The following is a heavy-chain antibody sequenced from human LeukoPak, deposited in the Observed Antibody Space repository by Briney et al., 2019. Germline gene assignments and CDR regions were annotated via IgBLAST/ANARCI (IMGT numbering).Heavy chain of an antibody. D-gene: IGHD3-16*01. V-gene: IGHV4-30-2*01. Sequence: NPSQTLSLTCTVSGGSISSGGYYWSWIRQPPGKGLEWIGYIYHSGSTYYNPSLKSRVTISVDRSKNQFSLKLSSVTAADTAVYYCARGSQGGAGGGENWFDPWGQGNLVTVSS. CDR1: GGSISSGGYY. CDR3: ARGSQGGAGGGENWFDP. CDR2: IYHSGST. J-gene: IGHJ5*02.